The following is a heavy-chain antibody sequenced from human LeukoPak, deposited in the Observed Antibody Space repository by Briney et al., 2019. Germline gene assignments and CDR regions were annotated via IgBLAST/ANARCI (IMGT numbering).Heavy chain of an antibody. CDR3: ARGMKWFDP. V-gene: IGHV4-34*01. J-gene: IGHJ5*02. Sequence: SETLSLTCAVYGGSFSGYYWSWIRQPPGKGLEWIGEINHSGSTNYNPSLKSRVTISVDTSKNQFSLKLSSVTAADTAVYYCARGMKWFDPWGQGTLVTVSS. CDR1: GGSFSGYY. CDR2: INHSGST.